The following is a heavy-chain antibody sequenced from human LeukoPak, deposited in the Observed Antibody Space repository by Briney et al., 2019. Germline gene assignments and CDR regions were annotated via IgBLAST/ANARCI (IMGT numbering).Heavy chain of an antibody. J-gene: IGHJ4*02. CDR2: ISGSGCST. V-gene: IGHV3-23*01. D-gene: IGHD4-11*01. CDR1: GFAFSSYA. CDR3: AKLTTS. Sequence: GGSLRLSCAASGFAFSSYAMTWVRQAPGKGLEWVSAISGSGCSTYYADSVTGRFSISRDNSKNTVYLQMNSLRVEDTAVYYCAKLTTSWGQGTLVTVSS.